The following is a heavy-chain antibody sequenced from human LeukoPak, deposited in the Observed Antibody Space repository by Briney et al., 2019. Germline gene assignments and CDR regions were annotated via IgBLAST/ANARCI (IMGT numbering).Heavy chain of an antibody. D-gene: IGHD5-18*01. CDR1: GFTFSSYA. CDR2: INSDGSST. CDR3: ARGRNSYGPGDY. J-gene: IGHJ4*02. V-gene: IGHV3-74*01. Sequence: GRSLRLSCAASGFTFSSYAMHWVRQAPGKGLVWVSRINSDGSSTSYADSVKGRFTISRDNAKNTLYLQMNSLRAEDTAVYYCARGRNSYGPGDYWGQGTLVTVSS.